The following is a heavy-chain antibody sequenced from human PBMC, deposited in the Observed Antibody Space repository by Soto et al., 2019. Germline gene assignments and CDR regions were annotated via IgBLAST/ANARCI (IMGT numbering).Heavy chain of an antibody. Sequence: EVQLVESGGGLVNPGRSLRLSCEASGFTFNNVWMNWVRQTPGKGLEWVGRIKRETDGGTTDYAAPMKGRFTIYRDDSKNTLYLEMNSLKTEDTAVYYCTTGLGYGDYFDYWGQGTLVTVSS. CDR1: GFTFNNVW. D-gene: IGHD4-17*01. CDR3: TTGLGYGDYFDY. V-gene: IGHV3-15*01. J-gene: IGHJ4*02. CDR2: IKRETDGGTT.